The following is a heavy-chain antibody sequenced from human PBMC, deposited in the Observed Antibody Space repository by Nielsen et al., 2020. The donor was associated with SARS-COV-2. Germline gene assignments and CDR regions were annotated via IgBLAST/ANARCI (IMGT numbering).Heavy chain of an antibody. V-gene: IGHV4-34*01. CDR2: INHSGST. CDR1: GGSFSGYY. CDR3: ARGTGYSSSPGFDY. D-gene: IGHD6-13*01. Sequence: SETLSLTCAVYGGSFSGYYWSWIRQPPGKGLEWIGEINHSGSTNYNPSLKSRVTISVDTSKNQFSLKLSSVTAADTAVYYCARGTGYSSSPGFDYWGQGTLATVSS. J-gene: IGHJ4*02.